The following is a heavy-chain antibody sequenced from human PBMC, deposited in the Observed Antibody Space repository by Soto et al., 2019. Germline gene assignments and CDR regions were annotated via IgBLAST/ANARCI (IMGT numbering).Heavy chain of an antibody. CDR2: ISWNSGSI. CDR1: GFTFDDYA. CDR3: AKGNSGWSYYYYYGMDV. D-gene: IGHD6-19*01. J-gene: IGHJ6*02. V-gene: IGHV3-9*01. Sequence: EVQLVESGRGLVQPGRSLRLSCAASGFTFDDYAMHWVRQAPGKGLEWVSGISWNSGSIGYADSVKGRFTISRDNAKNSLYLQMNSLRAEDTALYYCAKGNSGWSYYYYYGMDVWGQGTTVTVSS.